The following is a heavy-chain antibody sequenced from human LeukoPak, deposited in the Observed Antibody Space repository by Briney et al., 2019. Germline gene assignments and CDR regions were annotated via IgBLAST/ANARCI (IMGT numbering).Heavy chain of an antibody. D-gene: IGHD3-10*01. CDR3: ARGGTMVRGLYYYMDV. CDR1: SGSFSGYY. Sequence: SETLSLTCDVNSGSFSGYYWSWIRQPPGKGLEWIGEINNSGSTNYNPSLTSRVTTSLDTSKNEFSLKLSSVTAADTAVYYCARGGTMVRGLYYYMDVWGKGTTVTVS. CDR2: INNSGST. V-gene: IGHV4-34*01. J-gene: IGHJ6*03.